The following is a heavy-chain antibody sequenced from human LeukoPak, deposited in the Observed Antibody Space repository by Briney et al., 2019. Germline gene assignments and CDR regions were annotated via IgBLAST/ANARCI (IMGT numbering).Heavy chain of an antibody. V-gene: IGHV3-30-3*01. Sequence: GGSLRLSCAASGFTFSSYAIHWVRQAPGKGLEWVAVISYDGSNKYYADSVKGRFTISRDNTKNTLYLQMNSLRGEDTAVYDCARDGTTLDAFDIWGQGTMVTVSS. D-gene: IGHD1-7*01. J-gene: IGHJ3*02. CDR1: GFTFSSYA. CDR2: ISYDGSNK. CDR3: ARDGTTLDAFDI.